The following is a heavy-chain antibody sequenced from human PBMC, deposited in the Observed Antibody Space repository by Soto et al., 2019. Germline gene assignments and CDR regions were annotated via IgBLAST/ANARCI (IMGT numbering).Heavy chain of an antibody. CDR2: IIPIFGTA. CDR1: GGTFSSYA. J-gene: IGHJ1*01. V-gene: IGHV1-69*06. D-gene: IGHD6-13*01. CDR3: ARKGSSSWYGGTAEYFQR. Sequence: ASVKVSCKASGGTFSSYAISWVRQAPGQGLEWMGGIIPIFGTANYAQKFQGRVTITADKSTSTAYMELSSLRSEDTAVYYCARKGSSSWYGGTAEYFQRWGQGTLVTVSS.